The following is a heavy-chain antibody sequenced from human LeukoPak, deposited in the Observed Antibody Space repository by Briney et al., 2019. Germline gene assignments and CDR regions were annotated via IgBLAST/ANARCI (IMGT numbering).Heavy chain of an antibody. J-gene: IGHJ4*02. CDR3: ARFRYGSGSYYFDY. Sequence: GASVKVSCKASGGTFRSYAISWVRQAPGRGLEWMGGIIPIFGTANYAQKFQGRVTITADESTSTAYMELSSLRSEDTAVYYCARFRYGSGSYYFDYWGRGTLVTVSS. CDR2: IIPIFGTA. D-gene: IGHD3-10*01. CDR1: GGTFRSYA. V-gene: IGHV1-69*13.